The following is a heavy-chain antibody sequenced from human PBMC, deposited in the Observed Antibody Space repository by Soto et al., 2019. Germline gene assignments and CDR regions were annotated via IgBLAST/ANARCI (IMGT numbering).Heavy chain of an antibody. CDR1: GGSIIDSGSFY. D-gene: IGHD2-15*01. CDR3: ARGEVVASNWFDP. J-gene: IGHJ5*02. CDR2: IYYSGST. V-gene: IGHV4-31*03. Sequence: QVQMQESGPGLVKPSQTLYLTCSVSGGSIIDSGSFYWNWIRQHPGKGLERIGYIYYSGSTYYNRCLKSRATISLDTSKNQFSLKLTSVTAADTAIYYCARGEVVASNWFDPWGQGTLVTVSS.